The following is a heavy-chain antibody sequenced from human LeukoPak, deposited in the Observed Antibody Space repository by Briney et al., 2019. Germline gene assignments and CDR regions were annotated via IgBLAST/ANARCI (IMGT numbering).Heavy chain of an antibody. Sequence: SETLSLTCTVSGGSISSSSYYWGWIRQPPGKGLEWIGSIYYSGSTYYNPSLKSRVTISVDTSKNQFSLKLSSVTAADTAVYYCARLGYSSSWPSYYYYYYYMDVWGKGTTVTISS. J-gene: IGHJ6*03. V-gene: IGHV4-39*07. CDR3: ARLGYSSSWPSYYYYYYYMDV. CDR2: IYYSGST. CDR1: GGSISSSSYY. D-gene: IGHD6-13*01.